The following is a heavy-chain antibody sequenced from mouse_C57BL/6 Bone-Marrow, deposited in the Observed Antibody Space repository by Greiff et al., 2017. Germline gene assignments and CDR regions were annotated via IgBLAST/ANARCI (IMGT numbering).Heavy chain of an antibody. J-gene: IGHJ1*03. CDR2: ILPGSGST. V-gene: IGHV1-9*01. CDR1: GYTFTGYW. CDR3: ARRYYGSSWYFDV. Sequence: VQLQQSGAELMKPGASVKLSCKATGYTFTGYWIEWVKQRPGHGLEWIGEILPGSGSTTYNEKFKGKATFTADTSSNTAYMQLSSLTTEDSAIYYCARRYYGSSWYFDVWGTGTTVTVSS. D-gene: IGHD1-1*01.